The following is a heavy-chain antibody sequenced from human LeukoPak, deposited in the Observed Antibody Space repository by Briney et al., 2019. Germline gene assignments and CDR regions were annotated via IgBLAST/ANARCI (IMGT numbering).Heavy chain of an antibody. Sequence: GESLKISCKCSGYSFTSYWIGWVRQMPGKGLEWMGIIYPGDSDTRYSPSFQGQVTISADKSISTAYLQWSSLKASDTAMYYCARLGGDSSGYYYQSPFDYWGQGTLVTVSS. CDR3: ARLGGDSSGYYYQSPFDY. V-gene: IGHV5-51*01. D-gene: IGHD3-22*01. CDR2: IYPGDSDT. J-gene: IGHJ4*02. CDR1: GYSFTSYW.